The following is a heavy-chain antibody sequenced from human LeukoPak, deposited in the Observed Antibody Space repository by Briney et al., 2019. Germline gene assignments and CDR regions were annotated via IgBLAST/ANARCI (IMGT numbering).Heavy chain of an antibody. J-gene: IGHJ5*02. CDR3: ARLVPPGWFDP. CDR2: IYTSGST. V-gene: IGHV4-61*02. Sequence: SETLSLTCTVSGGSISSGSYYWSWIRQPAGKGLEWIGRIYTSGSTNYNPSPKSRVTISVDTSKNQFSLKLSSVTAADTAVYYCARLVPPGWFDPWGQGTLVTVSS. CDR1: GGSISSGSYY.